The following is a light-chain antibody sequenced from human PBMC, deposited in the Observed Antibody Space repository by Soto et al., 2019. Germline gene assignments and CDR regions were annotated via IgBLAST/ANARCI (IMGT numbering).Light chain of an antibody. J-gene: IGKJ1*01. Sequence: SVLTQSPGTLSLPPGERATLSCRASQSVSSSYLAWYQQKPGQAPRLLIYGASSRATGIPDRFSGSGYGTDFTLTISRLEPEDFAVYYCQQYGSSPTFGQRTKVDIK. V-gene: IGKV3-20*01. CDR1: QSVSSSY. CDR3: QQYGSSPT. CDR2: GAS.